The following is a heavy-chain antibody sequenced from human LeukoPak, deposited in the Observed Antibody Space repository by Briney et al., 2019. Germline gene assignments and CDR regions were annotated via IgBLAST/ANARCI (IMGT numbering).Heavy chain of an antibody. J-gene: IGHJ4*02. V-gene: IGHV4-34*01. CDR3: ARGGGYSYGLDY. Sequence: SETLSLTCAVYGGSFSGYYWSWIRQPPGKGLEWIGEINHSGSTNYNPSLKSRVTISVDTSKNQFSLKLSSVTAADTAVYYCARGGGYSYGLDYWGQGTLVTVSS. CDR2: INHSGST. D-gene: IGHD5-18*01. CDR1: GGSFSGYY.